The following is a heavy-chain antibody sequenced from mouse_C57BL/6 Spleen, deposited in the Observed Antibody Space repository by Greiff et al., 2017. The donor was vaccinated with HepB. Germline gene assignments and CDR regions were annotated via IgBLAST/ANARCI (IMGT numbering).Heavy chain of an antibody. CDR2: ISGGGGNT. Sequence: EVQLVESGGGLVKPGGSLKLSCAASGFTFSSYTMSWVRQTPEKRLEWVATISGGGGNTYYPDSVKGRFTISRDNAKNTLYLQMSSLRSEDTALYYCARHHYYGSSLDYWGQGTTLTVSS. V-gene: IGHV5-9*01. CDR3: ARHHYYGSSLDY. J-gene: IGHJ2*01. CDR1: GFTFSSYT. D-gene: IGHD1-1*01.